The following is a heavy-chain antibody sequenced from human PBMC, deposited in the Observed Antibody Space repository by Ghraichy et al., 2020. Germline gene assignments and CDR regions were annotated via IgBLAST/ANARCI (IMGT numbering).Heavy chain of an antibody. Sequence: ASVKVSCKASGYTFTGYYMHWVRQAPGQGLEWMGWINPNSGGTNYAQKFQGRVTMTRDTSISTAYMELSRLRSDDTAVYYCALPPLYYYDSSGYLSELGFDPWGQGTLVTVSS. D-gene: IGHD3-22*01. CDR1: GYTFTGYY. CDR3: ALPPLYYYDSSGYLSELGFDP. V-gene: IGHV1-2*02. CDR2: INPNSGGT. J-gene: IGHJ5*02.